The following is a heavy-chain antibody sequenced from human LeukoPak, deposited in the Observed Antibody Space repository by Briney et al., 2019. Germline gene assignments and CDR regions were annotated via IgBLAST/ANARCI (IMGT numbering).Heavy chain of an antibody. CDR2: IYYSGST. Sequence: SETLSLTCTVSGGSISSYYWSWIRQPPGKGLEWIGYIYYSGSTNHNPSLKSRVTISVDTSKNQFSLKLSSVTAADTAVYYCARAGYSGSYWDYWGQGTLVTVSS. CDR1: GGSISSYY. D-gene: IGHD1-26*01. CDR3: ARAGYSGSYWDY. V-gene: IGHV4-59*01. J-gene: IGHJ4*02.